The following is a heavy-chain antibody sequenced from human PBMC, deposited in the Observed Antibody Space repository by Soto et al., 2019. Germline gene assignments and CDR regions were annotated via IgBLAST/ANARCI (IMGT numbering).Heavy chain of an antibody. CDR2: INPGGGRT. J-gene: IGHJ4*02. V-gene: IGHV1-46*01. CDR3: ARGPSCGGDCYLFDY. Sequence: SVKVSCKXSGYTFTSYYIHWLRQAPGQGLEWVAMINPGGGRTNYAQMFQGRVTLTRDTSTGTVDMELSSLTSDDTAVYYCARGPSCGGDCYLFDYWGQGSLVTVSS. D-gene: IGHD2-21*02. CDR1: GYTFTSYY.